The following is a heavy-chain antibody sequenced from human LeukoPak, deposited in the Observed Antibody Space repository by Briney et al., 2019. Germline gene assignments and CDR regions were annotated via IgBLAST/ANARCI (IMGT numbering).Heavy chain of an antibody. CDR2: INSDGSST. CDR3: ARPRARETRDFDP. CDR1: GFTFSSYW. Sequence: PGGSLRLSCAASGFTFSSYWMYWVRQAPGKGLVWVSHINSDGSSTSYADSVKGRFTISRDNAKNTLYLQMNSLRVEDSAVYYCARPRARETRDFDPWGQGTLVSVSS. D-gene: IGHD6-6*01. J-gene: IGHJ5*02. V-gene: IGHV3-74*01.